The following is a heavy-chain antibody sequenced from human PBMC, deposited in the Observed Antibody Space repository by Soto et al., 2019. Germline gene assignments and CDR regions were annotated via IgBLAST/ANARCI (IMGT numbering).Heavy chain of an antibody. CDR1: GFTFSTYT. CDR2: ISASGGNT. Sequence: GGSLRLSCAASGFTFSTYTMTWVRQAPGKGLEWVSAISASGGNTYYADSVKGRFTISRDNSKSTLYLQINSLRAEDTAVYYCARDFGSTAGWGQGTLVTVSS. CDR3: ARDFGSTAG. D-gene: IGHD3-10*01. J-gene: IGHJ4*02. V-gene: IGHV3-23*01.